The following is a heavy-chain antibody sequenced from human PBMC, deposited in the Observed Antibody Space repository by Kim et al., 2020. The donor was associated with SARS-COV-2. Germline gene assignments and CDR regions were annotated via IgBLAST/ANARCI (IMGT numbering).Heavy chain of an antibody. CDR1: GGTFSSYA. J-gene: IGHJ6*02. CDR2: IIPIFGTA. CDR3: ARGMRQQLVRYYYYYYGMDV. Sequence: SVKVSCKASGGTFSSYAISWVRQAPGQGLEWMGGIIPIFGTANYAQKFQGRVTITADESTSTAYMELSSLRSEDTAVYYCARGMRQQLVRYYYYYYGMDVWGQGTTVTVSS. V-gene: IGHV1-69*13. D-gene: IGHD6-13*01.